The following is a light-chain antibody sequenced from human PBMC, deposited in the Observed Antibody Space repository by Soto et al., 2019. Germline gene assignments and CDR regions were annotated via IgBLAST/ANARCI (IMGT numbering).Light chain of an antibody. V-gene: IGLV3-1*01. CDR1: KLGDKY. Sequence: YELTQPPSVSVSPGQTANITCSGDKLGDKYACWYQQKPGQSPVLVIYQDSKRPSGIPERFSGSNSGNTATLTISGTQAMDEADYYCQAWDSSTVVFGGGTKLTVL. J-gene: IGLJ2*01. CDR3: QAWDSSTVV. CDR2: QDS.